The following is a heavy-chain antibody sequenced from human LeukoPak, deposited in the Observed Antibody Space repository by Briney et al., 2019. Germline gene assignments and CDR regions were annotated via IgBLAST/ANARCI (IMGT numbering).Heavy chain of an antibody. CDR1: GYSFTNYG. D-gene: IGHD2/OR15-2a*01. V-gene: IGHV1-18*01. CDR3: ARDLVAIVPEPGGFDY. Sequence: AASVKVSCKASGYSFTNYGISWVRQAPGQGLEWMGWISRHNGDTNYAQGFQGRVTMTTDTSTTTAYMELRSLRFDDTAVYYCARDLVAIVPEPGGFDYWGQGTLVTVSS. J-gene: IGHJ4*02. CDR2: ISRHNGDT.